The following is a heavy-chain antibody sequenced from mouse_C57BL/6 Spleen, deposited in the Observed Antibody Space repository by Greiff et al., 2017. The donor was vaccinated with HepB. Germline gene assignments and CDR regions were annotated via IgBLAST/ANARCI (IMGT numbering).Heavy chain of an antibody. V-gene: IGHV2-3*01. D-gene: IGHD3-2*02. CDR3: DKRDSSGTEDAMDY. J-gene: IGHJ4*01. CDR1: GFSLTSYG. CDR2: IWGDGST. Sequence: QVHVKQSGPGLVAPSQSLSITCTVSGFSLTSYGVSWVRQPPGKGLGWLGVIWGDGSTNYHSALISRLSISKDNSKSQVFLKLNSLQTDDTATYYCDKRDSSGTEDAMDYWGQGTSVTVSS.